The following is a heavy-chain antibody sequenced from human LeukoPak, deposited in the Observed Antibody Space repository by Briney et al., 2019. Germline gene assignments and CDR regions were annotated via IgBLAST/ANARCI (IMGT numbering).Heavy chain of an antibody. CDR1: GGTFSSYA. Sequence: ASVKVSCKASGGTFSSYAISWVRQAPGQGLEWMGGIIPIFGTANYAQKFQGRVTMTRDTSISTAYMELSRLRSDDTAVYYCARDWASSSSELGDAFDIWGQGTMVTVSS. D-gene: IGHD6-6*01. J-gene: IGHJ3*02. CDR3: ARDWASSSSELGDAFDI. CDR2: IIPIFGTA. V-gene: IGHV1-69*05.